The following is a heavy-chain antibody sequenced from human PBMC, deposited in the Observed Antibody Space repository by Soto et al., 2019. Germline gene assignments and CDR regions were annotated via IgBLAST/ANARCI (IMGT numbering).Heavy chain of an antibody. CDR3: ARDFQGNGKSTYGMDV. Sequence: GASVKVSCKASGYTFTGYYMHWVRQAPGQGLEWMGWINPNSGGTNYAQKFQGRVTMTRDTSISTAYMELSRLRSDDTAVYYCARDFQGNGKSTYGMDVWGQGTTVTVS. CDR2: INPNSGGT. V-gene: IGHV1-2*02. J-gene: IGHJ6*02. CDR1: GYTFTGYY.